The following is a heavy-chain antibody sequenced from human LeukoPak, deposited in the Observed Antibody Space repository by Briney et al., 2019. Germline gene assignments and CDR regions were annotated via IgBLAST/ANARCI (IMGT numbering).Heavy chain of an antibody. V-gene: IGHV4-59*12. Sequence: SETLSLTCTVSGGSISSYYWSWIRQPPGKGLEWIGYIYYSGSTNYNPSLKSRVTISVDTSKNQFSLKLSSVTAADTAVYYCAREKRWLPDHDVFDIWGQGTMVTVSS. CDR3: AREKRWLPDHDVFDI. D-gene: IGHD5-24*01. CDR1: GGSISSYY. CDR2: IYYSGST. J-gene: IGHJ3*02.